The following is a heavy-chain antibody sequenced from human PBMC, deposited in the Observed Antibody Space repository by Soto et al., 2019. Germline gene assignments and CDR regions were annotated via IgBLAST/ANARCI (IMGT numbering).Heavy chain of an antibody. D-gene: IGHD5-18*01. CDR3: ARDYDVNTALDYWYFDL. V-gene: IGHV4-4*07. J-gene: IGHJ2*01. CDR2: IYTSGRT. Sequence: QVQLQESGPGLVKPSESLSLTCTVSGGSIGNYYWAWIRQSAVKGLEWIGRIYTSGRTHYNPSLTGRVTMSIDTYKNQFSLRLTSVTAADTAMYYCARDYDVNTALDYWYFDLWGRGTLVTVSS. CDR1: GGSIGNYY.